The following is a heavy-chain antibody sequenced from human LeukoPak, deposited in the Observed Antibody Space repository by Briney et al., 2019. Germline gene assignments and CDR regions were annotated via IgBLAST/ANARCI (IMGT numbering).Heavy chain of an antibody. Sequence: SETLSLTCTVSGGSISSYYWSWIRQPAGKGLEWIGRIYTSGSTNYNPSLKSRVTMSVDTSKNQFSLKLSSVTAADTAVYYCAREKGRGVISPYYDYWGQGTLVTVSS. CDR2: IYTSGST. J-gene: IGHJ4*02. CDR1: GGSISSYY. D-gene: IGHD3-10*01. CDR3: AREKGRGVISPYYDY. V-gene: IGHV4-4*07.